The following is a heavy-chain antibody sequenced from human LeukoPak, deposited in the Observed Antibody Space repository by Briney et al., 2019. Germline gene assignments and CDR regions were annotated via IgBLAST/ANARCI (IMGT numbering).Heavy chain of an antibody. V-gene: IGHV3-30-3*01. CDR3: ARDLNLYCSSTSCQGPDI. Sequence: GGSLRLSCAASGFTFSSYAMHWVRQAPGKGLEWVAVISYDGSNKYYADSVKGRFTISRDNSKNTLYLQMNSLRAEDTAVYYCARDLNLYCSSTSCQGPDIWGQGTMVTVSS. D-gene: IGHD2-2*01. CDR1: GFTFSSYA. CDR2: ISYDGSNK. J-gene: IGHJ3*02.